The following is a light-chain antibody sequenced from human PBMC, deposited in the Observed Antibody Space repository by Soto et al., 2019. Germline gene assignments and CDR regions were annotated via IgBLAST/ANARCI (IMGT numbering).Light chain of an antibody. J-gene: IGKJ1*01. V-gene: IGKV1-5*01. CDR2: HAS. Sequence: DLQMTQSPSTLPASVGDRVTITCRASQSISNWLAWYQQKQGTAPKVLIYHASNLQSGVPSRFSGSGSGTEFTLTISSLQPDDFATYYCQQYNSYSFGQGTKVDIK. CDR1: QSISNW. CDR3: QQYNSYS.